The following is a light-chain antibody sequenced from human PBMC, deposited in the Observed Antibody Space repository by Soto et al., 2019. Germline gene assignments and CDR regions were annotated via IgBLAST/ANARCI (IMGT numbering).Light chain of an antibody. CDR2: SNN. CDR3: ATWDDSLNGYV. V-gene: IGLV1-44*01. J-gene: IGLJ1*01. Sequence: QSVLTQPPSASGTPGQRVTISCSGSTSNIGSNIVIWYQQLPGPPPKLLLFSNNQRPPAVPARFSCSKAGTSASLAISGLPAEDEADYYCATWDDSLNGYVFGAGTKLTVL. CDR1: TSNIGSNI.